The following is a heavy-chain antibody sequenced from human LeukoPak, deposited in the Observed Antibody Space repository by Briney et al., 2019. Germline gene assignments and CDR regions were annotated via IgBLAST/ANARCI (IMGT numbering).Heavy chain of an antibody. D-gene: IGHD6-13*01. Sequence: PGGSLRLSCAASGFTVSSNYMSWVRQAPGKGLEWVSVIYSGGSTYYAGSVKGRFTISRDNSKNTLYLQTNSLRAEDTAVYYCAKTEFGSSSWAFDYWGQGTLVTVSS. CDR3: AKTEFGSSSWAFDY. CDR2: IYSGGST. CDR1: GFTVSSNY. J-gene: IGHJ4*02. V-gene: IGHV3-66*01.